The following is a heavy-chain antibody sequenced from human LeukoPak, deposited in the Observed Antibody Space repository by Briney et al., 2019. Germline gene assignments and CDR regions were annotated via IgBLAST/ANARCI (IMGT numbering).Heavy chain of an antibody. D-gene: IGHD6-13*01. CDR2: LYSGGST. V-gene: IGHV3-66*01. Sequence: GGSLRLSCAASGFTVSSNYMIWVRQAPGKGLEWVSVLYSGGSTYYADSVKGRFTISRDNSKNTLYLQMNSLRVEDTAVYYCAVPGIVASGTIDYWGQGTLVTVSS. CDR3: AVPGIVASGTIDY. CDR1: GFTVSSNY. J-gene: IGHJ4*02.